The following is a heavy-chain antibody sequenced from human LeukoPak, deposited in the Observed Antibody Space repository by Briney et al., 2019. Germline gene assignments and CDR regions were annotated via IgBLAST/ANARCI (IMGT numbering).Heavy chain of an antibody. Sequence: GGSLRLSCAASGFTVSSSYMSWVRQSQGKGLEWVSVIYSGGSTYYADSVKGRFTISRDNSKNTLYLQMNSLRGEDTAVYYCARDGLTLVRGAVYYGMDVWGQGTTVTVSS. CDR2: IYSGGST. CDR1: GFTVSSSY. V-gene: IGHV3-66*01. J-gene: IGHJ6*02. D-gene: IGHD3-10*01. CDR3: ARDGLTLVRGAVYYGMDV.